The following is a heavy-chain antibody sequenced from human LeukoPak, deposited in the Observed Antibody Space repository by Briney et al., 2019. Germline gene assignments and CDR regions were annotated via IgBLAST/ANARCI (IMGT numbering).Heavy chain of an antibody. Sequence: GGSLRLSCAASGFTFSSYEMNWVRQAPGKGLEWVSYISSSGSTIYYADSVKGRFTISGDNAKNSLYLQMNSLRAEDTAVYYCARGLMEQLEEGGYYYYGMDVWGKGTTVTVSS. CDR2: ISSSGSTI. V-gene: IGHV3-48*03. CDR3: ARGLMEQLEEGGYYYYGMDV. D-gene: IGHD1-1*01. J-gene: IGHJ6*04. CDR1: GFTFSSYE.